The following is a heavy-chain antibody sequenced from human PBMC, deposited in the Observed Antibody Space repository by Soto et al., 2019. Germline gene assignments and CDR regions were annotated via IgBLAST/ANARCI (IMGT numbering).Heavy chain of an antibody. V-gene: IGHV3-74*01. CDR1: GLTFRSYW. J-gene: IGHJ4*02. CDR3: ARDPLALDY. Sequence: GGSLRLSCAASGLTFRSYWMHWVRQAPGKGLVWVSRINSDGSSTSYADTVKGRFTISRDNAKNTLYLQVNSLRAEDTAVYYCARDPLALDYWGQGTLVTVSS. CDR2: INSDGSST.